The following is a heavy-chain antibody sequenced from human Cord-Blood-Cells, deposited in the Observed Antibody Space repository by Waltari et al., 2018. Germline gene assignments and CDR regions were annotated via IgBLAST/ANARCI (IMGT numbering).Heavy chain of an antibody. D-gene: IGHD5-18*01. Sequence: QVQLQESGPGLVKPSETLSLTCAVSGYSISSGYYWGWIRQPPGKGLEWIGSIYHSGSTYDTPSLKSRVTISVDTSKNQFSLKLSSVTAADTAVYYCARDRYSYGYNAFDIWGQGTMVTVSS. V-gene: IGHV4-38-2*02. CDR2: IYHSGST. CDR3: ARDRYSYGYNAFDI. CDR1: GYSISSGYY. J-gene: IGHJ3*02.